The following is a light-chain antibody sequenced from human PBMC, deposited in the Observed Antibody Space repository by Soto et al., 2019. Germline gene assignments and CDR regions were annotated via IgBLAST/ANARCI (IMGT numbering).Light chain of an antibody. V-gene: IGLV2-18*02. Sequence: QSALTQPPSVSGSPGQSITISCTGSSSDVGSYNRVSWYQQPPNTAPKLIIYDVSNRPSGVPDRFSGSKSGNTASLTISGLQAEDEADYYCNSHTTISNYVFGTGTKVTVL. CDR1: SSDVGSYNR. CDR2: DVS. J-gene: IGLJ1*01. CDR3: NSHTTISNYV.